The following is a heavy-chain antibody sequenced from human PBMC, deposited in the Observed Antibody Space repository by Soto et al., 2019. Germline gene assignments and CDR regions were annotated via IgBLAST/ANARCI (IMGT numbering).Heavy chain of an antibody. CDR2: INHSGST. V-gene: IGHV4-34*01. CDR3: AREELTYYYDSSGYYSRWFDP. D-gene: IGHD3-22*01. Sequence: SETLSLTCAVYGGSFSGYYWSWIRQPPGKGLEWIGEINHSGSTNYNPSLKSRVTISVDTSKNQFSLKLSSVTAADTAVYYCAREELTYYYDSSGYYSRWFDPWGQGTLVTVSS. CDR1: GGSFSGYY. J-gene: IGHJ5*02.